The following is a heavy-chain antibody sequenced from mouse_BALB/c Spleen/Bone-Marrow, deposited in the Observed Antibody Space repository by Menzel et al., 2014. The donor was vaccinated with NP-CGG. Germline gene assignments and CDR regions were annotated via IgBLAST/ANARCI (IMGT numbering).Heavy chain of an antibody. CDR1: GYTFTSYW. J-gene: IGHJ4*01. CDR3: TRDQVRRGYYYAMDY. V-gene: IGHV1S22*01. CDR2: ICPGSGST. D-gene: IGHD2-14*01. Sequence: LQQSGSELVRPGASVKLSCKASGYTFTSYWMHWVKPRHGQGLEWIGNICPGSGSTNYDEKFKSKGTLTVDTSSSTAYMHLSSLTSEDSAVYYCTRDQVRRGYYYAMDYWGQGTSVTVSS.